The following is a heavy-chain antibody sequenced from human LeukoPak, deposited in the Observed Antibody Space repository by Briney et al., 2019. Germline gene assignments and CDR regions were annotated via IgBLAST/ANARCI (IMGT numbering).Heavy chain of an antibody. CDR2: IYYGGST. D-gene: IGHD2-15*01. V-gene: IGHV4-39*01. J-gene: IGHJ5*02. CDR1: GGSFSSTSYY. Sequence: PSETLSLTXTVSGGSFSSTSYYWGGIRQPPGKGLEWIGTIYYGGSTYYNPSLKSRVTISADASKNQFSLRLSSVTAADTAVYYCARLLGYCSGGSCYPPSWGQGTLVTVSS. CDR3: ARLLGYCSGGSCYPPS.